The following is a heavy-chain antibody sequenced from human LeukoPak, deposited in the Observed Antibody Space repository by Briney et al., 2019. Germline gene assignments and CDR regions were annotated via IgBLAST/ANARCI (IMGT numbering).Heavy chain of an antibody. Sequence: GGSLRLSCAASGFTFSNNGMSWVRQAPGKGLEWVSAISGSGGSTYYADSVKGRFTISRDNSKNTLYLQMNSLRAEDTAVYYCAKFMVRGVTLFDYWGQGTLVTVSS. V-gene: IGHV3-23*01. J-gene: IGHJ4*02. CDR2: ISGSGGST. CDR1: GFTFSNNG. D-gene: IGHD3-10*01. CDR3: AKFMVRGVTLFDY.